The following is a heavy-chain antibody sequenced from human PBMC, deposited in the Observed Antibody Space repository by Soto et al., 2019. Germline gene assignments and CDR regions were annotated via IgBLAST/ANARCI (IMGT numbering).Heavy chain of an antibody. V-gene: IGHV3-73*01. CDR2: IRSKANSYAT. CDR3: TRLYDILTRYFPYNWFDP. J-gene: IGHJ5*02. D-gene: IGHD3-9*01. Sequence: QPGGSLRLSCAASGFTFSGSAMHWVRQASGKGLEWVGRIRSKANSYATAYAASVKGRFTISRDDSKNTAYLQMNSLKTEDTAVYYCTRLYDILTRYFPYNWFDPWGQGT. CDR1: GFTFSGSA.